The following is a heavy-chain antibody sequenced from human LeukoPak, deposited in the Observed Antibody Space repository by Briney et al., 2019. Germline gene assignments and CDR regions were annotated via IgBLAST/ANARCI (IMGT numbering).Heavy chain of an antibody. Sequence: GASVKVSCKASGYSFTSYGISWVRQAPGQGLEWMGWISAYNGNTNYAQNLQGRVTMGTDTSTTTAYMELRSLRPDDTAVYYCARDRGYSSRWLAWFDPWGQGTLVTVSS. CDR2: ISAYNGNT. CDR1: GYSFTSYG. V-gene: IGHV1-18*04. D-gene: IGHD6-13*01. CDR3: ARDRGYSSRWLAWFDP. J-gene: IGHJ5*02.